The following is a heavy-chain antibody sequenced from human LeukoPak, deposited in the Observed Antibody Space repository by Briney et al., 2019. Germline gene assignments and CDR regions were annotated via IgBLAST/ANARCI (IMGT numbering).Heavy chain of an antibody. V-gene: IGHV3-23*01. D-gene: IGHD5-18*01. Sequence: PGGSLTLSCAASGFTFSSYAMSWVRQAPGKGLEWVSAISCSGGGTYYADSVKRLFTISRDNHKNTLYLQINSPRAEDTAVYCCAKQASLRYRYSYGYWGQGTLVTVSS. CDR3: AKQASLRYRYSYGY. CDR2: ISCSGGGT. J-gene: IGHJ4*02. CDR1: GFTFSSYA.